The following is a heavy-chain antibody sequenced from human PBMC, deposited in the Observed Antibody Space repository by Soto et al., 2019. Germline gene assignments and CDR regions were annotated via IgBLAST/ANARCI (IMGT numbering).Heavy chain of an antibody. CDR1: GYTFTSYG. Sequence: QVQLVQSGAEVKKPGASVKVSCKASGYTFTSYGISWVRQAPGQGLEWMGWISAYNGNTNYAQKLQGRVTMTTDTCTSTGDRELGSLRSDGTAVYYCARDQDGAAGGTFDYWGQGSLVTVSS. D-gene: IGHD6-13*01. CDR2: ISAYNGNT. J-gene: IGHJ4*02. V-gene: IGHV1-18*01. CDR3: ARDQDGAAGGTFDY.